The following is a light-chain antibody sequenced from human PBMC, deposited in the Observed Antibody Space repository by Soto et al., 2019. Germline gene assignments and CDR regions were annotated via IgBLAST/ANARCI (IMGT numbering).Light chain of an antibody. J-gene: IGKJ4*01. CDR2: KAS. CDR1: QSIHSW. CDR3: QQYGTYFT. Sequence: DIQMTQSPSTLSASVGDRVTITCRASQSIHSWVAWYQQKPGKVPKLLIYKASTLESDVPSRFSGTGSGTEFTLTISSLQPDDFATYYCQQYGTYFTFGGGTKVEIK. V-gene: IGKV1-5*03.